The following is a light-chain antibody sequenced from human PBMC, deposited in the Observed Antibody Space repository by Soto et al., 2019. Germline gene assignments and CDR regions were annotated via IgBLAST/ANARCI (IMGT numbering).Light chain of an antibody. CDR1: SSHVGGYNY. Sequence: QSALTQPASVSGSPGQSITISCTGSSSHVGGYNYVSWYQQHHRGNATKLMIYDVSNRPSGVSNRFCGSKSGNTASLTISGLAADDEADYYCSSYTTSSTLVFGGGTKLTVL. CDR2: DVS. V-gene: IGLV2-14*03. CDR3: SSYTTSSTLV. J-gene: IGLJ2*01.